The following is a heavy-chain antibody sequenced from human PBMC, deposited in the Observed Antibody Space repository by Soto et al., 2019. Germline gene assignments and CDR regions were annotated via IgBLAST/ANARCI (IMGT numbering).Heavy chain of an antibody. CDR1: GAAFSNYT. Sequence: QVQLVQSGADVKKPGSSVKISCTASGAAFSNYTFTWVRRAPRQGLEWVGRVIPLLDASNYAEKFQDRVTISADRSTSTVYMELSGLRSEDSAIYYCASGKSQMSQDRMGFYYYMGVWGKGTTVSVSS. V-gene: IGHV1-69*08. J-gene: IGHJ6*03. CDR3: ASGKSQMSQDRMGFYYYMGV. CDR2: VIPLLDAS. D-gene: IGHD1-1*01.